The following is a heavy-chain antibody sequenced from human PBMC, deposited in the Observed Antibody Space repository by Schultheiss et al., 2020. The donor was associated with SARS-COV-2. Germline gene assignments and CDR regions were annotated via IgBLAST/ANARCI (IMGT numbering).Heavy chain of an antibody. J-gene: IGHJ4*02. Sequence: GGSLRLSCAASGFTFSGYTMNWVRQAPGKGLEWICSISGTGTNIYYADSMKGRFTISRDNSKDTLYLQMNSLRAEDTAVYYCAKDLTSAYYLFDFWGQGALVTVSS. CDR2: ISGTGTNI. CDR1: GFTFSGYT. CDR3: AKDLTSAYYLFDF. V-gene: IGHV3-23*01. D-gene: IGHD1-26*01.